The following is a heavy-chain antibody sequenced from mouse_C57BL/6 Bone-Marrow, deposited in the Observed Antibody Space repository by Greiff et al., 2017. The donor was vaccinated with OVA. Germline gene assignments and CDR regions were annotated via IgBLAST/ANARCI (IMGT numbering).Heavy chain of an antibody. Sequence: QVTLKESGPGILQPSQTLSLTCSFSGFSLSTFGMGVGWLRPPSGKGLEWLAHIWWDDDKYSNPALKSRLTISKDTSKNQVFLKIANVDTADAATYYCARRDGTQGFAYWGQGTLVTVSA. CDR2: IWWDDDK. J-gene: IGHJ3*01. CDR3: ARRDGTQGFAY. V-gene: IGHV8-8*01. D-gene: IGHD2-1*01. CDR1: GFSLSTFGMG.